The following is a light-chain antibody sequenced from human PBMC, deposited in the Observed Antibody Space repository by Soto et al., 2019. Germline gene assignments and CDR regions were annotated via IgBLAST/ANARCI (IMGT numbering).Light chain of an antibody. V-gene: IGLV2-14*01. CDR2: EVS. J-gene: IGLJ2*01. CDR3: GTYTGSNTLL. CDR1: SSDVGAYNY. Sequence: QSALPQPASVSGSPGQSITISCTGTSSDVGAYNYVSWYQQYPGKAPKLMIYEVSNRPSGVSNRFSGSKSGNTASLTISGLQAEDEADYYCGTYTGSNTLLFGGGTKVTVL.